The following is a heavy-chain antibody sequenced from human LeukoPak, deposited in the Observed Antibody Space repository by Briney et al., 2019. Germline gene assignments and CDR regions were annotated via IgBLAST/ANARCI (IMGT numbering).Heavy chain of an antibody. CDR2: ISGSGGST. V-gene: IGHV3-23*01. CDR1: GFTFSSYA. Sequence: PGGSLRLSCAASGFTFSSYAMSWVRQAPGKGLEWVSAISGSGGSTYYADSVKGRFTISRDNSKNTLYLQMNSLRAEDTVVYYCAKPGGGSGSFPKPADYWGQGTLVTVSS. CDR3: AKPGGGSGSFPKPADY. D-gene: IGHD3-10*01. J-gene: IGHJ4*02.